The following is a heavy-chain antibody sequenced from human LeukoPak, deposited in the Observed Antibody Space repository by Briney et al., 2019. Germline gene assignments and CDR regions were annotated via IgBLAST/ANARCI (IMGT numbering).Heavy chain of an antibody. CDR3: ARDDSASQFDY. CDR1: GGSISSYY. CDR2: IYYSGST. D-gene: IGHD3-10*01. J-gene: IGHJ4*02. V-gene: IGHV4-59*01. Sequence: SETLSLTCTVSGGSISSYYWSWIRQPPGKGLEWIGYIYYSGSTNYNPSLKSRVTIPVDTSKNQFSLKLSSVTAADTAVYYCARDDSASQFDYWGQGTLVTVSS.